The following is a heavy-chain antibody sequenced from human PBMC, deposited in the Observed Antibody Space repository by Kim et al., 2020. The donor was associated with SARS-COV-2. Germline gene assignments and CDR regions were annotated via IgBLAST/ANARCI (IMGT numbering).Heavy chain of an antibody. CDR1: GFTFSSYG. J-gene: IGHJ4*02. D-gene: IGHD3-10*01. Sequence: GGSLRLSCAASGFTFSSYGMHWVRQAPGKGLEWVAVIWYDGSNKYYADSVKGRFTISRDNSKNTLYLQMNSLRAEDTAVYYCAKASNVWFGEGPEGFDYWGQGTLVTVSS. CDR2: IWYDGSNK. V-gene: IGHV3-33*06. CDR3: AKASNVWFGEGPEGFDY.